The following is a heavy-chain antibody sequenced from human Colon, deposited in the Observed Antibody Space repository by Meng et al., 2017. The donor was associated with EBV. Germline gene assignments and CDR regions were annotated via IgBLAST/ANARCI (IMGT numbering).Heavy chain of an antibody. J-gene: IGHJ5*02. CDR2: IYYIGGT. Sequence: QLHQTVPGPVLLKPSVTLTFTCTSPGNTVAVGRYSWSWLRQPPGQCLEWIAYIYYIGGTNYNPSLKIRLTISLDTSKNQFSLSLRSVTAADTAVYYCARVSGRSFDPWGQGTLVTVSS. CDR1: GNTVAVGRYS. D-gene: IGHD3-10*01. V-gene: IGHV4-61*01. CDR3: ARVSGRSFDP.